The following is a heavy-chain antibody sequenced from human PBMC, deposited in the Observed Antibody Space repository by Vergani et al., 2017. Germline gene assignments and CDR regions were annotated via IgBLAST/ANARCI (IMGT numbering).Heavy chain of an antibody. V-gene: IGHV4-34*01. D-gene: IGHD1-1*01. J-gene: IGHJ5*02. CDR2: INHSGST. CDR3: ARGGPFYQLERPLRKYNWFDP. Sequence: QVQLQQWGAGLLKPSETLSLTCAVYGGSFSGYYWSWIRQPPGKGLEWIGEINHSGSTNYNPSLKSRVTISVDTSKNQFSLKLSSVTASDTAVYYGARGGPFYQLERPLRKYNWFDPWGQGTLVTVSS. CDR1: GGSFSGYY.